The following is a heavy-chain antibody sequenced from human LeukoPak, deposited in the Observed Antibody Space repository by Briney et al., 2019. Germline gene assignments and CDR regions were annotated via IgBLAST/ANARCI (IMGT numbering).Heavy chain of an antibody. CDR3: ARVSGDIVVVVAAIFDY. Sequence: PGGSLRLSCAASGSTFSNYYMSWIRQAPGKGLEWVSYICSSSSYTNYADSVKGRFTISRDNAKNSLYLQMNSLRAEDTAVYYCARVSGDIVVVVAAIFDYWGQGPLVTVSS. CDR1: GSTFSNYY. CDR2: ICSSSSYT. J-gene: IGHJ4*02. D-gene: IGHD2-15*01. V-gene: IGHV3-11*06.